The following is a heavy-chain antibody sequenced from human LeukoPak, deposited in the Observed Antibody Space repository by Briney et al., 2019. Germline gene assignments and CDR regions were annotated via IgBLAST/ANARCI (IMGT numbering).Heavy chain of an antibody. J-gene: IGHJ3*02. V-gene: IGHV4-30-4*08. CDR2: IYTSGST. D-gene: IGHD4-23*01. CDR3: VRDFLLWDYGGNSAAFDI. Sequence: SQTLSLTCTVSGGSISSGDYYWSWIRQPPGKGLEWIGYIYTSGSTNYNPSLKSRVTMSVDTSKNQFSLKLSSVTAADTAVYYCVRDFLLWDYGGNSAAFDIWGQGTMVTVSS. CDR1: GGSISSGDYY.